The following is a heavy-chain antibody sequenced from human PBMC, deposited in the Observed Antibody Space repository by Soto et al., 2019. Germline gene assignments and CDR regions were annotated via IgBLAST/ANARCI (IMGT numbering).Heavy chain of an antibody. CDR2: ISYDGSNK. CDR1: GFTFSSYG. V-gene: IGHV3-30*18. Sequence: QVQLVESGGGVVQPGRSLRLSCAASGFTFSSYGMHWVRQAPGKGLEWVAVISYDGSNKYYADSVKGRFTISRDNSKNTLYLPMNSLRAEDTTVYYCAKDGCGGDCFRVGYWGQGTLVTVSS. D-gene: IGHD2-21*02. CDR3: AKDGCGGDCFRVGY. J-gene: IGHJ4*02.